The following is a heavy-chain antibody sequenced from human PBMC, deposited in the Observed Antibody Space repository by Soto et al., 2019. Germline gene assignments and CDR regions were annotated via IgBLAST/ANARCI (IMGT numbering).Heavy chain of an antibody. CDR2: IKTSGDTT. D-gene: IGHD2-21*02. CDR3: TKDVTGDIGADF. CDR1: GFAFSNCA. Sequence: EVQLLESGGDLVQPGGSLRLSCAASGFAFSNCAMSWVRQAPGKGLEWVSTIKTSGDTTFYADPVKGRFITSRDDSKNTLYLQMNSLRAEDTATYYCTKDVTGDIGADFWGQGTPVTVSS. V-gene: IGHV3-23*05. J-gene: IGHJ4*02.